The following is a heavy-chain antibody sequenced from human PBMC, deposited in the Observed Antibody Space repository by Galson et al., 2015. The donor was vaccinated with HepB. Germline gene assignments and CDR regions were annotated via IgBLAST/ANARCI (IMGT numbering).Heavy chain of an antibody. CDR1: GFTFSSYS. Sequence: SLRLSCAASGFTFSSYSMNWVRQAPGKGLEWVANIKQDGREKYYVDSVKGRFTISRDNAKNSLYLQMNSLRAEDTAVYYCASVDSSSCYLSIMSNYYYYYGMDVWGQGTTVTVSS. J-gene: IGHJ6*02. V-gene: IGHV3-7*03. CDR2: IKQDGREK. CDR3: ASVDSSSCYLSIMSNYYYYYGMDV. D-gene: IGHD6-13*01.